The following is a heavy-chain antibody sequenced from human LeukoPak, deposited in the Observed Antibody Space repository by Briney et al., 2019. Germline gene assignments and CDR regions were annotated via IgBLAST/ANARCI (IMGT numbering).Heavy chain of an antibody. V-gene: IGHV3-21*01. CDR3: ARDQTVIAVAGTIDY. CDR1: GFTFSSYS. D-gene: IGHD6-19*01. CDR2: ISSTSSYI. Sequence: GGSLRLSCAASGFTFSSYSMNWVRQAPGKGLEWVSSISSTSSYIYYADSVKGRFTISRDNAKNSLYLQMNSLRAEDTAVYYCARDQTVIAVAGTIDYWGQGTLVTVSS. J-gene: IGHJ4*02.